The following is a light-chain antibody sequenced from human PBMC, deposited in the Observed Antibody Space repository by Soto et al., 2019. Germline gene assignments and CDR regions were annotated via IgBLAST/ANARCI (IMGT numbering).Light chain of an antibody. V-gene: IGLV2-14*01. Sequence: QSVLTQPASVSGSPGQSITISCTGTSSDIGYYNYVSWYQQRPGKAPKLLIYGVSNRPSGVSDRFSGSKSGNTASLTISGLQAEDEADYYCNSYRSSVIPVVFGGGTKLTVL. J-gene: IGLJ2*01. CDR2: GVS. CDR3: NSYRSSVIPVV. CDR1: SSDIGYYNY.